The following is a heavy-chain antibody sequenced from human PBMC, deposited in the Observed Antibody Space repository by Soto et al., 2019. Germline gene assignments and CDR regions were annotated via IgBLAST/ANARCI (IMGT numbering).Heavy chain of an antibody. CDR1: GYSFSSFW. Sequence: LTISCRGSGYSFSSFWIGWVRQMPGKGLEYMGIIFPGDSDTKYSPSFQGQVTISADKSISTVYLQWSSLRASDTAMYYCARQSHYNHLWNGQKKGWVVHSSPGTWVTVSS. J-gene: IGHJ5*02. V-gene: IGHV5-51*01. CDR3: ARQSHYNHLWNGQKKGWVVH. D-gene: IGHD3-3*02. CDR2: IFPGDSDT.